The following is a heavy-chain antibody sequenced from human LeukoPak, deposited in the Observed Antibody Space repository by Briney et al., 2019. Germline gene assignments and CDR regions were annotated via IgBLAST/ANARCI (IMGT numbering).Heavy chain of an antibody. V-gene: IGHV1-46*01. CDR1: GYTFTSYY. CDR2: INPRGGST. J-gene: IGHJ6*03. D-gene: IGHD3-9*01. Sequence: ASVKVSCKASGYTFTSYYMHWVRQAPGQGLEWMGIINPRGGSTSYAQKFQGRVTMTRDTSTSTVYMELSSLRSEDTAVYYCATTDILTGYRSYYYYYYMDVWGKGTTVTVSS. CDR3: ATTDILTGYRSYYYYYYMDV.